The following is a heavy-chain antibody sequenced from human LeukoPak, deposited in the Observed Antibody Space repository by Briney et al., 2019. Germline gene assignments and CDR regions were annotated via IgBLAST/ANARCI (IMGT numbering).Heavy chain of an antibody. CDR2: IIPIFGTA. CDR3: ARGNDYVWGSYRYTIQVAAPYYYYYGMDV. J-gene: IGHJ6*04. Sequence: SAKVSCKASGGTFSSYAISWVRQAPGQGLEWMGGIIPIFGTANYAQKFQGRVTITADKSTSTAYMELSSLRSEDTAVYYCARGNDYVWGSYRYTIQVAAPYYYYYGMDVWGKGTTVTVSS. D-gene: IGHD3-16*02. V-gene: IGHV1-69*06. CDR1: GGTFSSYA.